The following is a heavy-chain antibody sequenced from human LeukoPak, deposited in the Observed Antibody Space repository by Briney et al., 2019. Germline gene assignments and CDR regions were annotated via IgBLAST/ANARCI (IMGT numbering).Heavy chain of an antibody. V-gene: IGHV4-61*02. D-gene: IGHD6-13*01. J-gene: IGHJ6*03. CDR2: ISSSGST. CDR1: GDSISSGDYY. Sequence: TSQTLSLTCTVSGDSISSGDYYWSWIRQPAGKGLEWIGRISSSGSTNYNPSLKSRVTISVDMSKNQVSLKLSSVTAADTAVYYCARDRVGQQLVGRKYYYYYMDVWGKGTTVTISS. CDR3: ARDRVGQQLVGRKYYYYYMDV.